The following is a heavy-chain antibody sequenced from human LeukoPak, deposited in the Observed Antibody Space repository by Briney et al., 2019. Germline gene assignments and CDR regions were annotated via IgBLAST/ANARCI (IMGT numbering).Heavy chain of an antibody. V-gene: IGHV1-18*01. CDR3: LRDAITGRLTGDY. D-gene: IGHD6-6*01. CDR1: GYSFATFG. J-gene: IGHJ4*02. CDR2: ISPYNGDI. Sequence: ASVKVSCKASGYSFATFGMSWVRQAPGQGLEWMGWISPYNGDIKYGQTFQGRVTMTTDTSANIAYMELRSLRSDDTAVYYCLRDAITGRLTGDYWGQGTLVTVSS.